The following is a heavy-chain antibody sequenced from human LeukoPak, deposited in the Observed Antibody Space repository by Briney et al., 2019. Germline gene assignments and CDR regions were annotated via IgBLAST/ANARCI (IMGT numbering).Heavy chain of an antibody. CDR1: GGSISSSSYY. Sequence: ETLSLTCTISGGSISSSSYYWGWIRQPPGKGLEWVSVIYSGGSTYYADSVKGRFTISRDNSNNTLYLQMNSLRAEDTAVYYCARVYYYARAFDIWGQGTMVTVSS. CDR3: ARVYYYARAFDI. CDR2: IYSGGST. J-gene: IGHJ3*02. V-gene: IGHV3-53*01. D-gene: IGHD3-10*02.